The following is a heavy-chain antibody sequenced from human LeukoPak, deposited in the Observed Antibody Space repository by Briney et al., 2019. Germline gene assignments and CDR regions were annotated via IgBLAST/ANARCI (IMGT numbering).Heavy chain of an antibody. CDR2: IRYDGSNK. V-gene: IGHV3-30*02. CDR1: GFTFSSYG. CDR3: AKVIFDYYYYYMDV. Sequence: PGRSLRLSCAASGFTFSSYGMHWVRQAPGKGLEWVAFIRYDGSNKYYADSVKGRFTISRDNSKNTLYLQMNSLRAEDTAVYYCAKVIFDYYYYYMDVWGKGTTVTVSS. J-gene: IGHJ6*03.